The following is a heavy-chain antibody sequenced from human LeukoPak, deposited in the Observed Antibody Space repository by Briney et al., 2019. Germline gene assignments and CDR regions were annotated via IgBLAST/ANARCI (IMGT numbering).Heavy chain of an antibody. J-gene: IGHJ4*02. CDR3: ARDLYYYGSGNYVPGLPDY. D-gene: IGHD3-10*01. V-gene: IGHV3-48*04. CDR2: ICVRGTTK. Sequence: GGSLRLSCAASGFTFIRCSMNWVRQAPGKGLEWVSYICVRGTTKYYADSVKGRFTISRDNAENSLYLQMNGLRAEDTAVYYCARDLYYYGSGNYVPGLPDYWGQGTLVTVSS. CDR1: GFTFIRCS.